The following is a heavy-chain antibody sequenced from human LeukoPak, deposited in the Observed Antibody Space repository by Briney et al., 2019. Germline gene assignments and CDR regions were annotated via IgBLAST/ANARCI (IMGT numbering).Heavy chain of an antibody. CDR3: ANGDRCTSPNCLGYYYFYMDV. Sequence: GGSLRLSCAASGFTFSSYAMSWVRQAPGKGLEWVSAISGSGGTTYYADSVKGRFTISRDNSKNTLYLQMNSLRAEDTAVYYCANGDRCTSPNCLGYYYFYMDVWGKGTRSPSP. CDR1: GFTFSSYA. CDR2: ISGSGGTT. J-gene: IGHJ6*03. D-gene: IGHD2-8*01. V-gene: IGHV3-23*01.